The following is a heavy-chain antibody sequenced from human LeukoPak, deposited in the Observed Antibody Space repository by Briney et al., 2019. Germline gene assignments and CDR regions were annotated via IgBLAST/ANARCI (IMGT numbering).Heavy chain of an antibody. CDR1: GFTFSSYA. D-gene: IGHD3-22*01. J-gene: IGHJ4*02. V-gene: IGHV3-23*01. Sequence: GGSLRLSCAASGFTFSSYAMSWVRQAPGKGLEWVSAISGSGGSTYYADSVKGRSTISRDNSKNTLYLQMNSLRAEDTAVYYCAKGWDYYDSSGIDYWGQGTLVTVSS. CDR2: ISGSGGST. CDR3: AKGWDYYDSSGIDY.